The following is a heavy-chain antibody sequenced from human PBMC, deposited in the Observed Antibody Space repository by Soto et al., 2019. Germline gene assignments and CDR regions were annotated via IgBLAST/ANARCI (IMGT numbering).Heavy chain of an antibody. CDR1: GYTFTGYY. CDR2: INPNSGGT. V-gene: IGHV1-2*02. J-gene: IGHJ3*02. D-gene: IGHD4-17*01. Sequence: QVQLVQSGAEVTKPGASVKVSCKASGYTFTGYYMHWVRQAPGQGLEWMGWINPNSGGTNYAQKFQGRVTMTRDTSISTAYMELSRLRSDDTAVYYWATSPNTVTSTAFDIWGQGTMVTVSS. CDR3: ATSPNTVTSTAFDI.